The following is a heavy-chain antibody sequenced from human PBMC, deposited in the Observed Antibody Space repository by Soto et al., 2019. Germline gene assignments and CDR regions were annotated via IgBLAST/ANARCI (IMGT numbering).Heavy chain of an antibody. V-gene: IGHV4-61*01. CDR3: ARVEGGYAYY. D-gene: IGHD5-18*01. CDR1: GGSVGSGSHY. CDR2: IYDSGST. Sequence: QVQLQESGPGLVKPSETMSLTCTVSGGSVGSGSHYWSWIRQPPGKGLDFIGFIYDSGSTYYSPSLKSRVTISADTSKNQISLKLRSVTAADTAVFYWARVEGGYAYYWGQGTLVTVSS. J-gene: IGHJ4*02.